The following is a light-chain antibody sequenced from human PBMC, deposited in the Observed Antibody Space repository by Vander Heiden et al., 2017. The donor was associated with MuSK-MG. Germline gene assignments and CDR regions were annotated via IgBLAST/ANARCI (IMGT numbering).Light chain of an antibody. CDR3: QQSDSTRFIT. CDR2: AAS. J-gene: IGKJ4*01. CDR1: QSISSY. Sequence: DIQMTQSPSSLSASVGDRVTITCRASQSISSYLNWYPHKPGKAPKLLIYAASSLQSVVPSRFSGSESGKDFTLTISSRQPEDFATYYCQQSDSTRFITFGGGTKVEIK. V-gene: IGKV1-39*01.